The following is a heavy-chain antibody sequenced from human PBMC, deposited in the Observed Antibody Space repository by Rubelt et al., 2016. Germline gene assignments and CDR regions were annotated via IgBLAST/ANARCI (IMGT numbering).Heavy chain of an antibody. J-gene: IGHJ5*02. D-gene: IGHD3-3*01. CDR1: GYSISSGYY. CDR2: IYHSGGT. V-gene: IGHV4-38-2*02. Sequence: QVQLQESGPGLVKPSETLSLTCTVSGYSISSGYYWGWIRQPPGKGLEWIGSIYHSGGTYYNPSLKSRVTISVDTSKTQVSRKLSSVTAADTAVYYCASADYDFWSGSDRNWFDPWGQGTLVTVSS. CDR3: ASADYDFWSGSDRNWFDP.